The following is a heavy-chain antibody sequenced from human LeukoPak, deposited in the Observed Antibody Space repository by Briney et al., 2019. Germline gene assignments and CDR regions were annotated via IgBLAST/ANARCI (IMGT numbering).Heavy chain of an antibody. D-gene: IGHD3-10*01. Sequence: GGSLRLSCAASGFTFSSYSMNWVRQAPGKGLEWVSYISSSSSTIYYADSVKGRFTISRDNAKNSLYLQMNSLRAEDTAVYYCASLSWYGSGGFDYWGQGTLVTVSS. CDR3: ASLSWYGSGGFDY. CDR1: GFTFSSYS. V-gene: IGHV3-48*01. J-gene: IGHJ4*02. CDR2: ISSSSSTI.